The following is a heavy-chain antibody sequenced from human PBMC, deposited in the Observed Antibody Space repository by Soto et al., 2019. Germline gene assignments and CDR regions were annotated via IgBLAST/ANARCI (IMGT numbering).Heavy chain of an antibody. V-gene: IGHV4-59*01. J-gene: IGHJ6*02. CDR1: GGSISRYY. D-gene: IGHD2-21*02. CDR3: ARDLWGYCGTDCYPLDV. Sequence: SETLSITCTVSGGSISRYYWSWIRQPPGKGLEWIGYLYNTGSTIYNPSLESRVTISVDTSKNQFSLKLNSVTAADTAVYYCARDLWGYCGTDCYPLDVWGPGTTVTVSS. CDR2: LYNTGST.